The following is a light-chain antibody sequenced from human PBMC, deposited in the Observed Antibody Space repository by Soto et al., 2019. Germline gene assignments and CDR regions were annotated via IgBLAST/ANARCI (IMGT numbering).Light chain of an antibody. V-gene: IGKV1-5*01. Sequence: DILMTQSPSTLSASVGDRVTITCRASQSIGSRLAWYQQKPGRAPKLLIYDASRLESGVPSRFSGSGSGTAFILIISSLQPDDFASYYCQQYNSYSPLTFGGGTKVDI. CDR1: QSIGSR. CDR2: DAS. J-gene: IGKJ4*01. CDR3: QQYNSYSPLT.